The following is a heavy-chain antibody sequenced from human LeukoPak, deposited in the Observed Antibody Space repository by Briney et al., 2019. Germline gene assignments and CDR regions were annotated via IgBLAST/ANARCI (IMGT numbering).Heavy chain of an antibody. D-gene: IGHD3-3*01. V-gene: IGHV3-23*01. CDR3: AKDHSTTIFELAIDAFDI. CDR2: ISGSGGST. J-gene: IGHJ3*02. CDR1: GFTFSSYA. Sequence: PGGSLRLSCAASGFTFSSYAMSWVRQAPGKGLEWVSAISGSGGSTYYADSVKGRFTISRDNSKNMLYLQMNSLRAEDTAVYYCAKDHSTTIFELAIDAFDIWGQGTMVTVSS.